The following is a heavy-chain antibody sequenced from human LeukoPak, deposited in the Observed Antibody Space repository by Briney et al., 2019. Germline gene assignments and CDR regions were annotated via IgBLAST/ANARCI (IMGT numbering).Heavy chain of an antibody. CDR1: GASLNSGGYY. D-gene: IGHD2-15*01. V-gene: IGHV4-61*08. CDR3: AREGWDL. CDR2: IYYSGST. J-gene: IGHJ2*01. Sequence: SETLCLTCTVSGASLNSGGYYWNWIRQPPGKEPEWIGYIYYSGSTNYNRSLKSRVTISVDTSKNQFSLKLTSVTAADTAVYYCAREGWDLWGRGTLVTVSS.